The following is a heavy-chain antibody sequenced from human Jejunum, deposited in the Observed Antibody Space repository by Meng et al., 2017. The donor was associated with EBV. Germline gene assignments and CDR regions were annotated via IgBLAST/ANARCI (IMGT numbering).Heavy chain of an antibody. Sequence: QLQESGAVLLKPSDTLSLTCSVSGDFVSGYNYWTWIRQPPGKGLEWIGNMYYTGKAIYKPSLQSRVTISVDTSKNQFSLRVTSVTAADTAIYYCARGRGYDYSDSWGQGTLVTVSS. J-gene: IGHJ5*02. V-gene: IGHV4-61*01. D-gene: IGHD5-12*01. CDR1: GDFVSGYNY. CDR2: MYYTGKA. CDR3: ARGRGYDYSDS.